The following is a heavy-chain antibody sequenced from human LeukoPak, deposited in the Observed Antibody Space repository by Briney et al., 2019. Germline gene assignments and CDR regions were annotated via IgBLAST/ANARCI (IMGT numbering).Heavy chain of an antibody. D-gene: IGHD2-8*01. J-gene: IGHJ4*02. CDR1: GFTFSSYS. CDR3: ARGPGYCTNGVCYGKGGFDY. Sequence: GGSLRLSCAASGFTFSSYSMNWVRQAPGKGLEWVSSISSSSYIYYADSVKGRFTISRDNAKNPLYLRMNSLRAEDTAVYYCARGPGYCTNGVCYGKGGFDYWGQGTLVTVSS. V-gene: IGHV3-21*01. CDR2: ISSSSYI.